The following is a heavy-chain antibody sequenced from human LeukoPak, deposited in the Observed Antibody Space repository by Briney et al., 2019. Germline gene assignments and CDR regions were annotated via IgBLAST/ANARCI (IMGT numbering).Heavy chain of an antibody. CDR3: ATEEGGAFPI. Sequence: SQTLSLTCALSGDSVSSNTAAWNWIRQSPSRGLEWLGRTNYRSKWFSDYAESVKSRITISPDTSKNQFSPQLNSVTPEDTAMYYCATEEGGAFPILGQGTMVTVSS. CDR2: TNYRSKWFS. J-gene: IGHJ3*02. V-gene: IGHV6-1*01. CDR1: GDSVSSNTAA.